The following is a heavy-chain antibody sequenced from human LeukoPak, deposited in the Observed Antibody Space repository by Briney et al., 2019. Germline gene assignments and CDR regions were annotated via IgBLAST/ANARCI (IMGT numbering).Heavy chain of an antibody. V-gene: IGHV4-4*07. CDR1: GDSVSPYY. CDR2: ISTSGST. Sequence: SETLSLTCTVSGDSVSPYYWTWIRQYAGKGLEWIGRISTSGSTNYNPSLRSRVTMSVDTSKKQFSLRLSSVTAADTAVYYCARDRGFCGRTSCYDYFYYYMDVWGKGTTVTVSS. CDR3: ARDRGFCGRTSCYDYFYYYMDV. J-gene: IGHJ6*03. D-gene: IGHD2-2*01.